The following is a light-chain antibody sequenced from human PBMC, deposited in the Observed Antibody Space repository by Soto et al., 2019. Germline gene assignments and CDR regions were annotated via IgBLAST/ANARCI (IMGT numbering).Light chain of an antibody. CDR1: QGIKND. Sequence: DIQMTQSPSSLSASVGAGVPITCRARQGIKNDLAWYQQKPGKAPQRLIYAVSSLQSGVPSRFSGSGSGTDFTLTISGLQPEHFATYYCQKSYSSTSTFGPGTKVD. CDR3: QKSYSSTST. J-gene: IGKJ3*01. V-gene: IGKV1-17*01. CDR2: AVS.